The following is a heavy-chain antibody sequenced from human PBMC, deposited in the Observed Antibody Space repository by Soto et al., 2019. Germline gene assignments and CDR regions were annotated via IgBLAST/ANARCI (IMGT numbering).Heavy chain of an antibody. CDR1: GFTFSSYS. Sequence: PVGPLRLSCAASGFTFSSYSMNWVRQAPGKELEWVSSISSSSSYIYYADSVKGRFTISRDNAKNSLYLQMNSLRAEDTAVYYCARVAARPHYYNYMDVWGNGTTVTVSS. V-gene: IGHV3-21*01. CDR3: ARVAARPHYYNYMDV. D-gene: IGHD6-6*01. CDR2: ISSSSSYI. J-gene: IGHJ6*03.